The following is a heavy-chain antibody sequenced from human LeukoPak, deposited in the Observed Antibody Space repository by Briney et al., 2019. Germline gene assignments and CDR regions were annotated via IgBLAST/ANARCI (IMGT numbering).Heavy chain of an antibody. CDR2: ISYDATNK. CDR3: ANDGEYQYFDY. CDR1: GFTFINYG. J-gene: IGHJ4*02. D-gene: IGHD4-17*01. V-gene: IGHV3-30*18. Sequence: GGSLRLPCAASGFTFINYGMHWVRQAPGKGLEWVAVISYDATNKYYADSVKGRFTISRDNSKNTLYLQMNSLKTDDTAVYYCANDGEYQYFDYWGQGTPVTVSS.